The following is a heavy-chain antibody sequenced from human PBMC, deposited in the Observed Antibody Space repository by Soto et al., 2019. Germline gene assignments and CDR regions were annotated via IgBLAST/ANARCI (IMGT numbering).Heavy chain of an antibody. J-gene: IGHJ4*02. CDR2: FDPEDGET. V-gene: IGHV1-24*01. CDR1: GYTLTELS. CDR3: ATTPRDDILTGYLLDY. Sequence: GASVKVSCKVSGYTLTELSMHWVRQAPGKGLEWMGGFDPEDGETIYAQKFQGRVTMTEDTSTDTAYMELSSLRSEDTAVYYCATTPRDDILTGYLLDYWGQGTLVTVS. D-gene: IGHD3-9*01.